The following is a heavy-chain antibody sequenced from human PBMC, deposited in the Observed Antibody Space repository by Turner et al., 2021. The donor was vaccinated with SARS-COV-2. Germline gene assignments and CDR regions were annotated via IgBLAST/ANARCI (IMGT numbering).Heavy chain of an antibody. Sequence: QVQLVVSGGAVLQPGRSLRLFCAASGFTFSSYGMHWVRQAAGKVLEWGEVISYDGSNKYYADSVKCRFTISRDNSKNTLYLQMNGLGAEDTAVYDCANFGDALDIWGQGTMVTISS. V-gene: IGHV3-30*18. CDR3: ANFGDALDI. CDR1: GFTFSSYG. D-gene: IGHD3-3*01. J-gene: IGHJ3*02. CDR2: ISYDGSNK.